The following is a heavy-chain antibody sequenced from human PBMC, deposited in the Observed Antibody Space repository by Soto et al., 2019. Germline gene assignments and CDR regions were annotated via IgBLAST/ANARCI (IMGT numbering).Heavy chain of an antibody. D-gene: IGHD3-10*01. CDR2: ISYDGSNK. Sequence: GGSLRLSCAASGFTFSSYGMHWVRQAPGKGLEWVAVISYDGSNKYYADSVKGRFTISRDNSKNTLYLQMNSLRAEDTAVYYCAKDLLVDAFDIWGQGTMVTVSS. CDR1: GFTFSSYG. J-gene: IGHJ3*02. CDR3: AKDLLVDAFDI. V-gene: IGHV3-30*18.